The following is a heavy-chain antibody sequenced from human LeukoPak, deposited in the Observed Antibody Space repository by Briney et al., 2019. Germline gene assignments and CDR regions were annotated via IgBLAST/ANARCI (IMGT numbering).Heavy chain of an antibody. CDR3: ASGEGPIFGVVVYYFDY. D-gene: IGHD3-3*01. CDR2: IIPIFGTA. Sequence: SVKVSCKASGGTFSSYAISWVRQAPGQGLEWMGGIIPIFGTANYAQKFQGRVTITADESTSTAYMELSRLRSEDTAVYYCASGEGPIFGVVVYYFDYWGQGTLVTVSS. V-gene: IGHV1-69*13. CDR1: GGTFSSYA. J-gene: IGHJ4*02.